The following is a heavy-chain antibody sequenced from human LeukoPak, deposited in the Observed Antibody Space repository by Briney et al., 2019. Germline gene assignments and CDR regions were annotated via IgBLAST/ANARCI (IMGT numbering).Heavy chain of an antibody. D-gene: IGHD3-10*01. CDR3: ARDCSDYGSGRSFFYYCYGMDV. CDR2: ISAYNGNT. CDR1: GYTFTSYG. Sequence: ASVKVSCKASGYTFTSYGISWVRRAPGQGLEWMGWISAYNGNTNYAQKLQGRVTMTTDTSTSTAYMELRSLRSDDTAVYYCARDCSDYGSGRSFFYYCYGMDVWGQGTTVTVSS. J-gene: IGHJ6*02. V-gene: IGHV1-18*01.